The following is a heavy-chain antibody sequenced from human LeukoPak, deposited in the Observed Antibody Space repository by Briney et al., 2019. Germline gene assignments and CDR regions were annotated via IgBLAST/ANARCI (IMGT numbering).Heavy chain of an antibody. Sequence: SETLSLTYTVSGGSISNSGYYWGWIRQPPGKGLEWIGSIYYTGNTYYNPSLNSRVTISVDTSKNQFSLKLSSVTDADTAIYYCARLTSGWYVIYWGQGTLVTVSS. CDR3: ARLTSGWYVIY. CDR1: GGSISNSGYY. CDR2: IYYTGNT. V-gene: IGHV4-39*01. J-gene: IGHJ4*02. D-gene: IGHD6-19*01.